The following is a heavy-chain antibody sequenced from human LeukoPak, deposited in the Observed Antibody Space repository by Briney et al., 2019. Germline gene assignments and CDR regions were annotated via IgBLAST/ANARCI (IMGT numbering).Heavy chain of an antibody. D-gene: IGHD6-13*01. CDR2: ISGSGGST. V-gene: IGHV3-23*01. J-gene: IGHJ4*02. Sequence: GGSLRLSCAASGFTFSSYAMSWVRQAPGKGLEWVPAISGSGGSTYYADSVKGRFTISRDNSKNTLYLQMNSLRAEDTAVYYCAKDGWVFSPSSWYVDYWGQGTLVTVSS. CDR1: GFTFSSYA. CDR3: AKDGWVFSPSSWYVDY.